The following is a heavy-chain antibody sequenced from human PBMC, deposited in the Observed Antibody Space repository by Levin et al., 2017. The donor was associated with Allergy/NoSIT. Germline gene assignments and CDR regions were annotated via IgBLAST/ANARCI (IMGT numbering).Heavy chain of an antibody. CDR3: ARGGGELRYFDWLFWFDP. V-gene: IGHV4-34*01. Sequence: SETLSLTCAVYGGSFSGYYWSWIRQPPGKGLEWIGEINHSGSTNYNPSLESRVTMSVDTSKNQLSLKLSSVTAADTAVYYCARGGGELRYFDWLFWFDPWGQGTLVTVSS. CDR1: GGSFSGYY. D-gene: IGHD3-9*01. CDR2: INHSGST. J-gene: IGHJ5*02.